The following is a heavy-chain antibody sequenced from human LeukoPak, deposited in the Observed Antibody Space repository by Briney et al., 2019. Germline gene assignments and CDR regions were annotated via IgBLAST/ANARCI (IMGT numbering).Heavy chain of an antibody. V-gene: IGHV3-11*04. CDR2: ISSSGSTI. CDR3: ARGGGPYCSSTACYHFDY. J-gene: IGHJ4*02. CDR1: GFTFSDYY. D-gene: IGHD2-2*01. Sequence: PGGSLRLSCAASGFTFSDYYMSWIRQAPGKGLEWVSYISSSGSTIYSADSVKGRFTISRDNAKNSLYLQMNSLRAEDTAVYYCARGGGPYCSSTACYHFDYWGQGTLVTVSS.